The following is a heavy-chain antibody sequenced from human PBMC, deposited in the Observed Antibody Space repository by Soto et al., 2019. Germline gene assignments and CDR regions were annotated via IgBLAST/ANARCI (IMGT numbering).Heavy chain of an antibody. D-gene: IGHD1-26*01. J-gene: IGHJ6*02. CDR2: IYYSGST. V-gene: IGHV4-61*01. Sequence: SETLSLTCTVSGCSVSSGSFYWSWIRQPPGKGLEWIGYIYYSGSTNYNPSLKSRVTISVDTSKNQLSLKLSSVTAADTAVYYCARVLRYYAYYYGMDDWGQGTTVTVSS. CDR3: ARVLRYYAYYYGMDD. CDR1: GCSVSSGSFY.